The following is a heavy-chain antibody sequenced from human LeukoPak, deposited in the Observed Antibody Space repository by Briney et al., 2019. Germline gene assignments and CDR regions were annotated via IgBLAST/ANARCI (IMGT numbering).Heavy chain of an antibody. CDR2: IWYDGSNK. CDR1: GFTFSSYG. Sequence: GRSLRLSCAASGFTFSSYGMHWVRQAPGKGLEWVAVIWYDGSNKYYADSVKGRFTISRDNSKNALYLQMNSLRAEDTAVYYCAKATLRFLEWSPRYYFDYWGQGTLVTVSS. V-gene: IGHV3-33*06. CDR3: AKATLRFLEWSPRYYFDY. D-gene: IGHD3-3*01. J-gene: IGHJ4*02.